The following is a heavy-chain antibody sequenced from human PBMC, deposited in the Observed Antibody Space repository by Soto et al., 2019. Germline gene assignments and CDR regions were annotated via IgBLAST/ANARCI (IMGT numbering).Heavy chain of an antibody. Sequence: ASVKVSCKASGYTFTSYGISWVRQAPGQGLEWMGWISAYNGNTNYAQKLQGRVTMTTDTSTSTAYMELRSLRSDDTAVYYCARDYYGSGSYAERYYYYYYMDVWGQ. CDR2: ISAYNGNT. CDR1: GYTFTSYG. V-gene: IGHV1-18*01. CDR3: ARDYYGSGSYAERYYYYYYMDV. J-gene: IGHJ6*03. D-gene: IGHD3-10*01.